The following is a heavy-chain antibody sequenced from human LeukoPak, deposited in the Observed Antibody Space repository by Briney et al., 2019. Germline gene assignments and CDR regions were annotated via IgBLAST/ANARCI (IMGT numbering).Heavy chain of an antibody. V-gene: IGHV3-66*01. J-gene: IGHJ4*02. D-gene: IGHD3-22*01. CDR3: AKGLYSAYSD. CDR2: IYGGSGT. CDR1: GVTVSSTY. Sequence: GGSLRLSCAASGVTVSSTYMSWVRQAPGKGLEWVSVIYGGSGTYNADSAKGRFTISRDTYKNTLYLQMTSLRAEDTALYYCAKGLYSAYSDWGQGTLVAVSS.